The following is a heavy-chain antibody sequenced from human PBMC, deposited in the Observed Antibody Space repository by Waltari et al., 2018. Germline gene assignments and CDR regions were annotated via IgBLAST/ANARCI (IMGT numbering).Heavy chain of an antibody. J-gene: IGHJ4*02. CDR3: ATDPSIPGSSDDF. V-gene: IGHV1-69-2*01. CDR1: GYTFIDYF. Sequence: EVQLVQSGAEVKKPGATVKISCKASGYTFIDYFMHWVQQAPGKGREWVGRIDPEDGETVYAEKFQGRVTITADTSTDTSYLELSSLRSDDTAVYYCATDPSIPGSSDDFWGQGALVTVSS. CDR2: IDPEDGET. D-gene: IGHD1-26*01.